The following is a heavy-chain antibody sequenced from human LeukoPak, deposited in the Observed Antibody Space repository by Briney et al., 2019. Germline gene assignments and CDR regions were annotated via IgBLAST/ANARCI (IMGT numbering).Heavy chain of an antibody. J-gene: IGHJ4*02. CDR3: ARSEQNSIDY. V-gene: IGHV3-66*01. Sequence: GGSLRLSCAASGFTVSSNYMSWVRQAPGKGVEWVSVIYSGGSTYYADSVKGRFTISRDNSKNTLYLQMNSLRAEDTAVYYCARSEQNSIDYWGQGTLVTVSS. CDR2: IYSGGST. CDR1: GFTVSSNY. D-gene: IGHD1/OR15-1a*01.